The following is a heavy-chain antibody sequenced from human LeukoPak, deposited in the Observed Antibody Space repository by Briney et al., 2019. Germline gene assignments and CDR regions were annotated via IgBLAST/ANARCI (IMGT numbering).Heavy chain of an antibody. CDR1: GFTFSTYG. D-gene: IGHD3-10*01. J-gene: IGHJ4*02. CDR2: ISGSGGST. CDR3: AQGRLWFGELLDG. V-gene: IGHV3-23*01. Sequence: GGSLRLSCVASGFTFSTYGMSWVRQAPGKGLEWVSAISGSGGSTYYADSVKGRFTISRDNAKNTLYLQMNSLRAEDTAVYYCAQGRLWFGELLDGWGQGTLVTVSS.